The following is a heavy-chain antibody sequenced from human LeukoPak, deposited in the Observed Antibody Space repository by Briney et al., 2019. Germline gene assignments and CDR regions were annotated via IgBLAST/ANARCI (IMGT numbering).Heavy chain of an antibody. V-gene: IGHV4-39*07. Sequence: PSETLSLTCTVSGGSISSSSYYWGWIRQPPGKGLEWIGSIYYSGSTYYNPSLKSRVTISVDTSKNQFSLKLSSVTAADTAVYYCARGGNYYDSHFDYWGQGTLVTVSS. CDR3: ARGGNYYDSHFDY. J-gene: IGHJ4*02. D-gene: IGHD3-22*01. CDR2: IYYSGST. CDR1: GGSISSSSYY.